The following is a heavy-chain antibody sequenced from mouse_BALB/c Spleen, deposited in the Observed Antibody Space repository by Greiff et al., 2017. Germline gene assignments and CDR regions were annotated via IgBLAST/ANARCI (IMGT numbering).Heavy chain of an antibody. CDR2: ISSNGGST. CDR3: ASSYYYYDDEFAY. CDR1: GFTFSSYY. Sequence: EVQVVESGGGLVKPGGSLKLSCAASGFTFSSYYMSWVRQTPEKRLEWVAAISSNGGSTYYPDTVKGRFTISRDNAKNTLYLQMSSLKSEDTALYYCASSYYYYDDEFAYWGQGTLVTVSA. V-gene: IGHV5-6-2*01. D-gene: IGHD1-1*01. J-gene: IGHJ3*01.